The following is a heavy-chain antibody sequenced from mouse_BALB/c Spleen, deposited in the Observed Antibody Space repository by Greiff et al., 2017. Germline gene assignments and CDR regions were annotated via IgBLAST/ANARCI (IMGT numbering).Heavy chain of an antibody. V-gene: IGHV14-1*02. J-gene: IGHJ2*01. Sequence: VQLQQSGAELVRPGALVKLSCKASGFTINDYYMHWVKQRPEQGLEWIGWIDPENGNTIYDPKFQGKASITADTSSNTAYLQLSSLTSEDTAVYYYARATMIENFDYWGQGTTLTVSS. CDR1: GFTINDYY. D-gene: IGHD2-4*01. CDR3: ARATMIENFDY. CDR2: IDPENGNT.